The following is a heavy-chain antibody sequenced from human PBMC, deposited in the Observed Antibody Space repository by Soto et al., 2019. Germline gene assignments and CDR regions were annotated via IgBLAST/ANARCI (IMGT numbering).Heavy chain of an antibody. CDR1: GGSFSGYY. CDR3: ASGSSGWYPGY. CDR2: INHSGST. J-gene: IGHJ4*02. Sequence: SETLSLTCAVYGGSFSGYYWSWIRQPPGKGLEWIGEINHSGSTNYNPSLKSRVTISEDTSKNQFSLKLTSVTAADTAVYYCASGSSGWYPGYWGQGNLVTVSS. V-gene: IGHV4-34*01. D-gene: IGHD6-19*01.